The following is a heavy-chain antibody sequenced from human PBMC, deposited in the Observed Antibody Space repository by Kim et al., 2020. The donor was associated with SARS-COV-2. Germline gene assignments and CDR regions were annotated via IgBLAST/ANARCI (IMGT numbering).Heavy chain of an antibody. J-gene: IGHJ5*02. Sequence: QKFHGRLSITRDTSGSTAYMELSSLRSEDTAVYYCARAPEQQLVLGWFDPWGQGTLVTVSS. V-gene: IGHV1-3*01. D-gene: IGHD6-13*01. CDR3: ARAPEQQLVLGWFDP.